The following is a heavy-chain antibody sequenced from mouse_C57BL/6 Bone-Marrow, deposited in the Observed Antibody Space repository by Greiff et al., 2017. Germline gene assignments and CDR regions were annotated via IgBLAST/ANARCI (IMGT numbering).Heavy chain of an antibody. Sequence: VQLQQSGPELVKPGASVKISCKASGYTFTDYYMNWVKQSNGKSLEWIGDINPNNGGTSYNQKVKGKATLTVDKSSSTAYMELRSLTSEDSAVYYCAFLGSSYWYFDVWGTGTTVTGSS. V-gene: IGHV1-26*01. CDR1: GYTFTDYY. D-gene: IGHD1-1*01. CDR3: AFLGSSYWYFDV. CDR2: INPNNGGT. J-gene: IGHJ1*03.